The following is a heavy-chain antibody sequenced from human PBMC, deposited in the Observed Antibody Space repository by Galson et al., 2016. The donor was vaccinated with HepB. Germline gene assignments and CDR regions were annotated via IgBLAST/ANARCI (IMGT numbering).Heavy chain of an antibody. Sequence: SVKVSCKASGDTFNNYAFSWVRQAPGQGLQWMGGIIPLYGTANYAQKLQGRVTITADESTSTVYMELSSLRPGDTAVYYCATSGTNIYYYYMDVWGQGILVTVSS. CDR3: ATSGTNIYYYYMDV. V-gene: IGHV1-69*13. CDR2: IIPLYGTA. CDR1: GDTFNNYA. J-gene: IGHJ6*03. D-gene: IGHD1-26*01.